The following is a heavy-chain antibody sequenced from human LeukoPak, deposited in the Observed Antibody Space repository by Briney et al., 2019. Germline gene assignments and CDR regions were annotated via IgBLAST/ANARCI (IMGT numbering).Heavy chain of an antibody. J-gene: IGHJ4*02. CDR1: GFTFSSYS. CDR3: ARDPEPPYYYDSSGYPDY. CDR2: ISSSSSNI. D-gene: IGHD3-22*01. V-gene: IGHV3-21*01. Sequence: GGSLRLSCAASGFTFSSYSMNWVRQAPGKGLEWVSSISSSSSNIYYADSVKGRFTISRDNAKNSLYLQMNSLRAEDTAVYYCARDPEPPYYYDSSGYPDYWGQGTLVTVSS.